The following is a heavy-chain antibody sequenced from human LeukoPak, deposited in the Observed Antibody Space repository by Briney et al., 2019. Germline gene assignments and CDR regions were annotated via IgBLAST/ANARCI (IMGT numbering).Heavy chain of an antibody. V-gene: IGHV3-30*04. CDR3: ARVRRRDGYNGPFDY. Sequence: GGSLRLSCAASGFTFSSYAMHWVRQAPGKGLEWVAVISYDGSNKYYADSVKGRFTISRDNSKNTLYLQMNSLRAEDTAVYYCARVRRRDGYNGPFDYWGQGTLVTVSS. CDR1: GFTFSSYA. D-gene: IGHD5-24*01. J-gene: IGHJ4*02. CDR2: ISYDGSNK.